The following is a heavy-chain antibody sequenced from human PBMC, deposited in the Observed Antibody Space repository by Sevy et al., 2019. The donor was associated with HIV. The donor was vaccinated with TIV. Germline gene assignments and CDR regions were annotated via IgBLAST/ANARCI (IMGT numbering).Heavy chain of an antibody. Sequence: SETLSLTCTVSSGSISNSAYYWGWIRQPPGKGLEWIGNIYYIGNTYYKPSLKSRVTISVDTSKNHFSLKLTSVTAADTAVYYCARWTMGITMIQGEFDSWGQGTLVTVSS. J-gene: IGHJ5*01. CDR1: SGSISNSAYY. CDR2: IYYIGNT. D-gene: IGHD3-10*01. CDR3: ARWTMGITMIQGEFDS. V-gene: IGHV4-39*02.